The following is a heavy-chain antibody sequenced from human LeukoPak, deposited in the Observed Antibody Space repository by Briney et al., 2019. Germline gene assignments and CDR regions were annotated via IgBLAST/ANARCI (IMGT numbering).Heavy chain of an antibody. CDR2: ISYDGSNE. Sequence: GGSLRLSCAASGFTFSSYAMHWVRQAPGKGLEWVAVISYDGSNEYYADSVKGRFTISRDNSKNTLYLQMNSLRAEDTAVYYCARVAASAFDYWGQGTLVTVSS. J-gene: IGHJ4*02. D-gene: IGHD2-15*01. CDR3: ARVAASAFDY. CDR1: GFTFSSYA. V-gene: IGHV3-30-3*01.